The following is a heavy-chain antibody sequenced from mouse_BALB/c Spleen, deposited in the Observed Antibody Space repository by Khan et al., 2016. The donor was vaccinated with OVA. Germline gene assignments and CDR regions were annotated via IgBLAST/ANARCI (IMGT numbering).Heavy chain of an antibody. D-gene: IGHD2-1*01. CDR3: ARNGIYYDAMDY. CDR2: IDPANGKT. Sequence: VQLQQSGTELVKPGASVKLSCTASGFNIKDTYMHWVKQRPEQGLEWIGRIDPANGKTKYDPKFQGQATITADTSSNTAYLQLSSLTSEDTAVYYCARNGIYYDAMDYWGQGTSVTVSS. J-gene: IGHJ4*01. V-gene: IGHV14-3*02. CDR1: GFNIKDTY.